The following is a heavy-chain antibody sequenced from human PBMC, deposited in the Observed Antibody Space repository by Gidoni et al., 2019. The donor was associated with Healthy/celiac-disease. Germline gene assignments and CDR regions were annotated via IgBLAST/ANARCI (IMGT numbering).Heavy chain of an antibody. CDR2: IYTSGST. CDR1: GGSILSGSYY. J-gene: IGHJ3*02. V-gene: IGHV4-61*02. D-gene: IGHD1-26*01. Sequence: QVQLQESGPGLVKPSQTLSLTCTVSGGSILSGSYYWSWIRQPAGKGLEWIGRIYTSGSTNYNPSLKSRVTISVDTSKNQFSLKLSSVTAADTAVYYCARGSLVGADDAFDIWGQGTMVTVSS. CDR3: ARGSLVGADDAFDI.